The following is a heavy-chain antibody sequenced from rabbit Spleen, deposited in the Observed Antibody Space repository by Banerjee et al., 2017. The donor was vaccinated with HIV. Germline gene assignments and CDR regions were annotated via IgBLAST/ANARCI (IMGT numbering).Heavy chain of an antibody. Sequence: QSLEESGGDLVKPGASLTLTCTASGVSFSISSYICWVRQAPGKGLEWIACIDAGSSGFTYFATWAKGRFTSSKTSSTTVTLEMTRLTAADTATYFCARDTASSFSSYGMDLWGQGTLVTVS. CDR2: IDAGSSGFT. CDR3: ARDTASSFSSYGMDL. J-gene: IGHJ6*01. D-gene: IGHD8-1*01. V-gene: IGHV1S40*01. CDR1: GVSFSISSY.